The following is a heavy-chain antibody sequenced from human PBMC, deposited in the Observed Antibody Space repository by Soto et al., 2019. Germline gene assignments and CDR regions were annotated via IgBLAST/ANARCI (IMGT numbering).Heavy chain of an antibody. CDR1: GGSISSYY. J-gene: IGHJ6*02. V-gene: IGHV4-59*01. Sequence: SETLSLTCTVSGGSISSYYWSWIRQPPGKGLEWIGDIYYSGSTNYNPSLKSRVTISVDTSKNQFSLKLSSVTAADTAVYYCATWGGCGGDCSDYYYYGMDVWGQGTTLTVSS. CDR2: IYYSGST. D-gene: IGHD2-21*02. CDR3: ATWGGCGGDCSDYYYYGMDV.